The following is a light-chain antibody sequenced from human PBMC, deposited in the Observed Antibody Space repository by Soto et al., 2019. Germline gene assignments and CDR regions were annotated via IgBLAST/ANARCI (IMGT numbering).Light chain of an antibody. CDR3: QQLNSYPIT. CDR2: AAS. Sequence: GAIVTITCRASQGINTYLAWYQQKPAKAPKLLISAASSLQTGVPSRFSGSGSGTEFTLTISSLQSEDFATYYCQQLNSYPITFGQGTRVEIK. J-gene: IGKJ5*01. CDR1: QGINTY. V-gene: IGKV1-9*01.